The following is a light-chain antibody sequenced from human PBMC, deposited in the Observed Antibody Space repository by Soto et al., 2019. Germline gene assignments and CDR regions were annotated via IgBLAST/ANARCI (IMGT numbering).Light chain of an antibody. CDR2: GSS. CDR1: QSINSGY. Sequence: ETVLTQSPGTLSLSPXXXXXLSCRTSQSINSGYIAWYQQKPGQAPRLLISGSSNRATGIPDRFSGSGSGTDFTLTISRLEPEDFAVYYCQQYGASRTFGQGTKVEVK. V-gene: IGKV3-20*01. CDR3: QQYGASRT. J-gene: IGKJ1*01.